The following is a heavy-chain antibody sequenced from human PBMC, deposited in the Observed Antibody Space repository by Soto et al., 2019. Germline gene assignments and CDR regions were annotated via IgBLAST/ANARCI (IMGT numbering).Heavy chain of an antibody. CDR3: ARDPPGIAASGGGG. Sequence: EVQLVESGGGLIQPGGSLRLSCAASGFTVSNNYMRWVRQAPGKGLEWVSLIYSGGSTHYADSVKGRFTISRANSKNTLYLQMNSLRVEDTAVYYCARDPPGIAASGGGGWGQGTLVTVSS. J-gene: IGHJ4*02. CDR1: GFTVSNNY. V-gene: IGHV3-53*01. D-gene: IGHD6-13*01. CDR2: IYSGGST.